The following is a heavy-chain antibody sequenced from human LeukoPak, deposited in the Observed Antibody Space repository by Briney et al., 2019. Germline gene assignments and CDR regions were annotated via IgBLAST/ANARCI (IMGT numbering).Heavy chain of an antibody. CDR3: ARHGYSYGYIWFDP. CDR2: IYYSGST. D-gene: IGHD5-18*01. J-gene: IGHJ5*02. CDR1: GGSISSYY. Sequence: PSETLSLTCTVSGGSISSYYWSWIRQPPGKGLEWIGYIYYSGSTNYNPSLKSRVTISVDTSKNQFSRKLSSVTAADTAVYYCARHGYSYGYIWFDPWGQGTLVTVSS. V-gene: IGHV4-59*08.